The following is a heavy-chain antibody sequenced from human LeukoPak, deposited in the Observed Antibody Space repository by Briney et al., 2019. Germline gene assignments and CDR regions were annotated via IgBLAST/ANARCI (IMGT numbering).Heavy chain of an antibody. V-gene: IGHV1-2*02. CDR3: AIPRIIMVRGSTQNGVDP. D-gene: IGHD3-10*01. J-gene: IGHJ5*02. Sequence: ASVKVSCKASGYTFTGYYIHWVRQAPGQGLEWMGWINPNSGGTNYAQKFQGRVTMTRDTSISTAYMELSRLTSDDTAVYYCAIPRIIMVRGSTQNGVDPWGQGTLVTVSS. CDR1: GYTFTGYY. CDR2: INPNSGGT.